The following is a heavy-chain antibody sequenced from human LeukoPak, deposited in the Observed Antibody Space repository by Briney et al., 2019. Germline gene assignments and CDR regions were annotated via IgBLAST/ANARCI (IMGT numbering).Heavy chain of an antibody. CDR1: GFTFSSYI. CDR2: ITSACSAI. D-gene: IGHD4-17*01. J-gene: IGHJ4*02. V-gene: IGHV3-48*01. CDR3: ARGCGDYAYFDY. Sequence: GGSLRLSCSVCGFTFSSYIMNGLRQAPGKVPEWVSYITSACSAIYYADSVKGLFTVSRDKANNSLSLQMNSLRADDTAVYFCARGCGDYAYFDYWGQGTLVTVSS.